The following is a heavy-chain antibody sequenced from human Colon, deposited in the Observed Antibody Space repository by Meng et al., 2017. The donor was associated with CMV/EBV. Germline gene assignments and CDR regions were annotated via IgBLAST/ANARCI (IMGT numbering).Heavy chain of an antibody. CDR3: AARRSTWSFDH. Sequence: QVQLVQSGAEIKKPGASVKVSCKASGSTFISYAFQWVRQAPGQSLEWMAWLDAGNGNTKYSQKFQGRITVSRDTSASTVYMELSSLKSEDTAVYYCAARRSTWSFDHWGQGTLVTVSS. CDR1: GSTFISYA. J-gene: IGHJ4*02. D-gene: IGHD2-2*01. CDR2: LDAGNGNT. V-gene: IGHV1-3*01.